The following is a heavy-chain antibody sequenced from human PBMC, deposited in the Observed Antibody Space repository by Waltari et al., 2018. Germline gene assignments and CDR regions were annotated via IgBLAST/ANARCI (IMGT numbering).Heavy chain of an antibody. Sequence: QVLLVESGGGVVQPGKSLRLSCAASGFTFTTFAMHWVRQAPGNGLEWVALISYDGSNKNYLDSVKGRFTISRDNSKNTLYLQMNSLRPEDTAIYYCARIGYSLSYDFMGASDYWGQGTLVTVSS. CDR3: ARIGYSLSYDFMGASDY. CDR2: ISYDGSNK. J-gene: IGHJ4*02. CDR1: GFTFTTFA. D-gene: IGHD3-3*01. V-gene: IGHV3-30*03.